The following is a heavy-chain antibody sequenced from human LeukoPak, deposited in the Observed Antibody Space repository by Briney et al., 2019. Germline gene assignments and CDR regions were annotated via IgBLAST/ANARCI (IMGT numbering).Heavy chain of an antibody. CDR2: ISGSGGTI. D-gene: IGHD6-19*01. J-gene: IGHJ4*02. Sequence: GGSLRLSCAASGFTFSNAWMSWVRQAPGKGLEWVSAISGSGGTIYSADSVRGRFTISRDNSKNTLYLQMNSLRAEDTAVYYCAKPPGYSSGWYPFDYWGQGTLVTVSS. CDR3: AKPPGYSSGWYPFDY. V-gene: IGHV3-23*01. CDR1: GFTFSNAW.